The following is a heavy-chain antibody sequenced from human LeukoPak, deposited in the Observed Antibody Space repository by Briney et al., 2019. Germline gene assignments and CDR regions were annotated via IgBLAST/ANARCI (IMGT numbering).Heavy chain of an antibody. CDR2: INHSGST. J-gene: IGHJ4*02. CDR1: GGSFSGYY. Sequence: SETLSLTCAVYGGSFSGYYWSWIRQPPGKGLEWIGEINHSGSTNYNPSLKSRVTISVDPSKNQFSLKLSSVTAADTAVYYCARSSLRYFDWLLHFDYWGRGTLVTVSS. CDR3: ARSSLRYFDWLLHFDY. V-gene: IGHV4-34*01. D-gene: IGHD3-9*01.